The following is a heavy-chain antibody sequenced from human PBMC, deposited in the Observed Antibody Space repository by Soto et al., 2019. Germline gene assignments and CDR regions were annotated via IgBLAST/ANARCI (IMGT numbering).Heavy chain of an antibody. CDR2: ISSSSSYI. V-gene: IGHV3-21*01. CDR3: ARDWRIYYPFLTGYYQAYYFAMDV. J-gene: IGHJ6*02. CDR1: GFTFSSYS. Sequence: GGSLRISCAASGFTFSSYSMNWVRQAPGKGLEWVSSISSSSSYIYYADSVKGRFTISRDNAKNSLYLQMNSLRAEDTAVYYCARDWRIYYPFLTGYYQAYYFAMDVWGQGTTVTVSS. D-gene: IGHD3-9*01.